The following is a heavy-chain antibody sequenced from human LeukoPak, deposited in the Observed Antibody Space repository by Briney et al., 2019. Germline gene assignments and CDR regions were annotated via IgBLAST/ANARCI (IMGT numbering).Heavy chain of an antibody. D-gene: IGHD3-10*01. V-gene: IGHV3-30-3*01. CDR1: GFTFSSYA. Sequence: PGGSLRLSCAASGFTFSSYAMHWVRQAPGKGLEWVAVISFDVSNEYYADSVKGRFTISRDNSKNTLYLQMNSLRAEDTAVYYCARDLGSGLYYCYGMDVWGQGTTVTVSS. CDR3: ARDLGSGLYYCYGMDV. CDR2: ISFDVSNE. J-gene: IGHJ6*02.